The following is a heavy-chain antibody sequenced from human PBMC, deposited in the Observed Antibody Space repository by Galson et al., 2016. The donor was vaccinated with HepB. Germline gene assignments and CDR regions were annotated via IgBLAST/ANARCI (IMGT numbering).Heavy chain of an antibody. CDR1: GFTFNHAW. CDR3: TPKWYDEERSGVGMLDY. CDR2: IKRKTDGGTA. V-gene: IGHV3-15*01. J-gene: IGHJ4*02. D-gene: IGHD3-3*01. Sequence: SLRLSCAASGFTFNHAWMSWVRQAPGKGLEWVGLIKRKTDGGTAESAEPVKGKFTISRDESKNILYFQMNSLKTEDTAVYYCTPKWYDEERSGVGMLDYWGQGTLVTVSS.